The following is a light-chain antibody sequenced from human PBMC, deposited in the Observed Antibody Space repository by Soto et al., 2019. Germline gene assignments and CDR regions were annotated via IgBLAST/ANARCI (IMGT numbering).Light chain of an antibody. Sequence: DIQMTQSPSSLSASVGDRVTITCRASQGITHYLAWYQQKPGKVPKLLIYAPSTLQSGAPSRFSGSGSGTGFTRTISSLQPEDVATYYCQKENSAPLTFGGGTKVEIK. CDR3: QKENSAPLT. V-gene: IGKV1-27*01. J-gene: IGKJ4*01. CDR1: QGITHY. CDR2: APS.